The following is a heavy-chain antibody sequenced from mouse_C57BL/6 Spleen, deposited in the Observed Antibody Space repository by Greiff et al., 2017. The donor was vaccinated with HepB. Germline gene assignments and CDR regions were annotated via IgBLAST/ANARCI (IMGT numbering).Heavy chain of an antibody. CDR1: GYSITSGYY. J-gene: IGHJ2*01. CDR2: ISYDGSN. Sequence: EVQLVESGPGLVKPSQSLSLTCSVTGYSITSGYYWNWIRQFPGNKLEWMGYISYDGSNNYNPSLKNRISITRDTSKNQFFLKLNSVTTEDTATYYCASLLRGRIGYFDYWGQGTTLTVSS. D-gene: IGHD1-1*01. CDR3: ASLLRGRIGYFDY. V-gene: IGHV3-6*01.